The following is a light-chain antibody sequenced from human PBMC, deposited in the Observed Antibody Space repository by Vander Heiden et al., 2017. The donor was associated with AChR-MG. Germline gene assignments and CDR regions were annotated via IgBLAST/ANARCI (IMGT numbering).Light chain of an antibody. CDR1: QSISSY. J-gene: IGKJ2*01. Sequence: DRVTITFRASQSISSYLNWYQQKPGQAPKLLIYAASSLQSGVPSRFSGSGSGTDFTLTISSLQPEDFATYYCQQSYSTPYTFGQGTKLEIK. CDR3: QQSYSTPYT. V-gene: IGKV1-39*01. CDR2: AAS.